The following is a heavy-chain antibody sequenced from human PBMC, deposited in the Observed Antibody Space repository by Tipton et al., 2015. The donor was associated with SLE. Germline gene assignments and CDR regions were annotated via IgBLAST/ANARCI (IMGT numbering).Heavy chain of an antibody. V-gene: IGHV4-38-2*02. D-gene: IGHD3-22*01. CDR3: ARRHYYEDSGYHSDWFDP. CDR1: GFTLNIAW. Sequence: LRLSCTASGFTLNIAWMSWVRQAPGKGLEWIGSIFHTGRTYNNLSLKSRLSISIDMSKNQFSLKLTSVTAADTAVYYCARRHYYEDSGYHSDWFDPWGQGTLVTVRS. J-gene: IGHJ5*02. CDR2: IFHTGRT.